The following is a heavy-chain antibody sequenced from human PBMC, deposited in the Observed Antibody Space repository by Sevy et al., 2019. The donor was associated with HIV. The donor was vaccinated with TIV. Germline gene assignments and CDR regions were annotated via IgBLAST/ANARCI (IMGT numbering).Heavy chain of an antibody. CDR2: VYYTGKT. V-gene: IGHV4-59*01. D-gene: IGHD6-6*01. CDR3: ARGAAGRQFDYYYYMDV. Sequence: SEILSLTCNVSGVSITRSYWNWIRHTPGKGLEWIAFVYYTGKTNYNPSLKSRVTVSLDTSKSQFSLKLSSVTAADTAVYYCARGAAGRQFDYYYYMDVWGKGTTVTVSS. CDR1: GVSITRSY. J-gene: IGHJ6*03.